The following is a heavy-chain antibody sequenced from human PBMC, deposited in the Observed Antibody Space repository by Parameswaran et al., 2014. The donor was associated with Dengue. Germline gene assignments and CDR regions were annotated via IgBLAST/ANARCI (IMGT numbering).Heavy chain of an antibody. J-gene: IGHJ6*02. D-gene: IGHD2-2*01. Sequence: PGKGLEWIGSIYYSGSTYYNPSLKSRVTISVDTSKNQFSLKLSSVTAADTAVYYCARDRGGSTSCYFCKYYYYGMDVWGQGTTVTVSS. CDR2: IYYSGST. V-gene: IGHV4-39*07. CDR3: ARDRGGSTSCYFCKYYYYGMDV.